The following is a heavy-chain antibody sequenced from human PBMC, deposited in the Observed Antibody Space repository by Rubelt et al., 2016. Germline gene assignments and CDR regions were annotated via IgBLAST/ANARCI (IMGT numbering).Heavy chain of an antibody. Sequence: QVQLQESGPGLVKPSGTLSLTCAVSGGSISSSNWWSWVRQPPGKGLEWIGEIYHSGSTNYNPSLTGLVTISVDTSKDQFSLRLSSVTAADTAVYYCASGYSSRGDFDYWGQGTLVTVSS. CDR2: IYHSGST. J-gene: IGHJ4*02. V-gene: IGHV4-4*02. CDR1: GGSISSSNW. D-gene: IGHD6-13*01. CDR3: ASGYSSRGDFDY.